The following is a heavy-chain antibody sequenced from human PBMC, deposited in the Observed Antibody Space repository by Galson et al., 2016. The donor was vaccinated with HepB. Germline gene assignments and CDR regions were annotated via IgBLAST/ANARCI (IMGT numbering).Heavy chain of an antibody. CDR2: IYYTGNT. Sequence: TLSLTCAVSGDSFSSGAYFWSWIRQHPGKGLERIGYIYYTGNTKYNPSLKSRITISLDTSKNQFSLKLSSVTAADTAVYFCTRGVPFAFWGQGTLVTVSS. J-gene: IGHJ4*02. CDR1: GDSFSSGAYF. V-gene: IGHV4-31*11. CDR3: TRGVPFAF.